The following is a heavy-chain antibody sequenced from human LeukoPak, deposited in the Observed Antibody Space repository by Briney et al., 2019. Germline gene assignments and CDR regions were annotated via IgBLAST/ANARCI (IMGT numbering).Heavy chain of an antibody. J-gene: IGHJ4*02. CDR3: ARVNSLLWFGGIDY. Sequence: PSETLSLTCTVSGGSISSYYWSWIRQPPGKGLEWIGYIYYSGSTNYNPSLKSRVTISVDTSKNQFSLKLSSVTAADTAVYYCARVNSLLWFGGIDYWGQGTLVTVSS. CDR1: GGSISSYY. CDR2: IYYSGST. D-gene: IGHD3-10*01. V-gene: IGHV4-59*01.